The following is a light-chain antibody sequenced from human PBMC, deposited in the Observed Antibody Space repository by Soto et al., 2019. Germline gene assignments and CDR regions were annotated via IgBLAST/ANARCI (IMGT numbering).Light chain of an antibody. V-gene: IGKV3-20*01. CDR2: DAS. CDR1: QSVSSSY. CDR3: QRYGSLPYT. J-gene: IGKJ2*01. Sequence: EIVLTQSPGTLSLSPGEGATLSCRAGQSVSSSYLAWYQQKPGQAPRLLIYDASSRATGIPDRFSGSGSGTDFTLTISRLEPEDFAVYYCQRYGSLPYTFGQGTKLEIK.